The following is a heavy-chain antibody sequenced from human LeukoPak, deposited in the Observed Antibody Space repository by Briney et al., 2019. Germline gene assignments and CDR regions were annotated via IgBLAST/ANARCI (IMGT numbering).Heavy chain of an antibody. J-gene: IGHJ4*02. CDR3: ARHDCDFWSGPIRYYFDY. Sequence: PGGSLRLSCAASGFTFSSYAMSWVRQPPGKGLEWIGSIYYSGSTYYNPPLKSRVTISVDTSKNQFSLKLSSVTAADTAVYYCARHDCDFWSGPIRYYFDYWGQGTLVTVSS. CDR2: IYYSGST. V-gene: IGHV4-39*01. D-gene: IGHD3-3*01. CDR1: GFTFSSYA.